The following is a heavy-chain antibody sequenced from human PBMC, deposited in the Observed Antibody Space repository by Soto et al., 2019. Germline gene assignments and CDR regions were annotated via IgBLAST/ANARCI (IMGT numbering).Heavy chain of an antibody. V-gene: IGHV3-15*01. D-gene: IGHD5-18*01. Sequence: ESGGGLVKPGGSLRLSCAASGFSLSNAWMNWVRQAPGKGLEWVARIKTKTYDETTDYAAAVKGRFTISRDDSKDTVTLQMNSLNTEDTAVYYCTRDRYGQAGYYYGMDVWGQGITVTVSS. CDR3: TRDRYGQAGYYYGMDV. J-gene: IGHJ6*02. CDR1: GFSLSNAW. CDR2: IKTKTYDETT.